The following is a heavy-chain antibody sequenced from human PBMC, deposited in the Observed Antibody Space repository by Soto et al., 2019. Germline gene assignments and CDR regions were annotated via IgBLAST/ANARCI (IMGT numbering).Heavy chain of an antibody. J-gene: IGHJ4*02. CDR3: AKDSGYDTPIFRYGAIDY. CDR1: GFTFDDYA. Sequence: GGSLRLSCAASGFTFDDYAMHWVRQAPGKGLEWVSGISWNSGSIGYADSVKGRFTISRDNAKNSLYLQMNSLRAEDTALYYCAKDSGYDTPIFRYGAIDYWGQGTLVTVSS. CDR2: ISWNSGSI. V-gene: IGHV3-9*01. D-gene: IGHD5-12*01.